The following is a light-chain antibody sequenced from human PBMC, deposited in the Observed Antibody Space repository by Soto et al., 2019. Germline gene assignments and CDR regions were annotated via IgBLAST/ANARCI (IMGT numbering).Light chain of an antibody. CDR1: QSISSS. Sequence: DIQMTQSQSSLSASVGDRVTITCRASQSISSSLNWYQQKPGKAPKLLIYAASSLKSGVPSRFSGSGSGTDFTLTICRLQPEDFVTYYCQQSYSTPMYTFVQGTKLEIK. J-gene: IGKJ2*01. V-gene: IGKV1-39*01. CDR3: QQSYSTPMYT. CDR2: AAS.